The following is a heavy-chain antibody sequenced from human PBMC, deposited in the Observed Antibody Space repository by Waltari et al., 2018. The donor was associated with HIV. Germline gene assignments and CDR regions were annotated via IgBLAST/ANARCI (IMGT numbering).Heavy chain of an antibody. V-gene: IGHV4-39*01. CDR1: GGSIRSSSYY. D-gene: IGHD6-19*01. J-gene: IGHJ6*02. Sequence: QLQLQESGPGLVKPSETLSLTCTVSGGSIRSSSYYWGWFRQPPGKGLEWIGSIYYSGSTYYNPSLKSRVTISVDTSKNQFSLKLSSVTAADTAVYYCARRDGSGWDNYYYGMDVWGQGTTVTVSS. CDR3: ARRDGSGWDNYYYGMDV. CDR2: IYYSGST.